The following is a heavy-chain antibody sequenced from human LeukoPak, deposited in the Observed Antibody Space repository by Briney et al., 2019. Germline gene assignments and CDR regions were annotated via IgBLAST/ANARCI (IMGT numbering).Heavy chain of an antibody. CDR3: AREESSGWHWYFDL. CDR1: GGSFSGYY. Sequence: SETLSLTCAVYGGSFSGYYRSWIRQPPGKGLEWIGEINHSGSTNYNPSLKSRVTISVDTSKNQFSLKLSSVTAADTAVYYCAREESSGWHWYFDLWGRGTLVTVSS. CDR2: INHSGST. J-gene: IGHJ2*01. V-gene: IGHV4-34*01. D-gene: IGHD6-19*01.